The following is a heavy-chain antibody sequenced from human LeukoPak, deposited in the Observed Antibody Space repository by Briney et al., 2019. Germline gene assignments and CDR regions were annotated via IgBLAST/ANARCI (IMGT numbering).Heavy chain of an antibody. CDR1: GFXFSSYS. Sequence: GGSLRLSCAASGFXFSSYSINWVRQAPGKGLEWVSSISSSSSYIYYADSLKGRFTISRDNAKNSLYLQMNSLRAEDTAVYYCARGERYSGYDSLGDYWGQGTLVTVSS. CDR3: ARGERYSGYDSLGDY. V-gene: IGHV3-21*01. CDR2: ISSSSSYI. D-gene: IGHD5-12*01. J-gene: IGHJ4*02.